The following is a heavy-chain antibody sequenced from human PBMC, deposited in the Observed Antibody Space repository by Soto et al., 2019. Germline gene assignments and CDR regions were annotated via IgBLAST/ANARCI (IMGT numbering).Heavy chain of an antibody. CDR3: ARAPVGLDTMSYFDY. D-gene: IGHD3-3*01. CDR2: IYNGGST. V-gene: IGHV4-30-4*01. CDR1: GDSVSSVGFH. Sequence: SETLSLTCTVSGDSVSSVGFHWSWLRRPPGKGLEWIGYIYNGGSTYYRPSLESRMHMSLDATRNRYSLRLTSVTAADTAVYFCARAPVGLDTMSYFDYWGQGKLVTVS. J-gene: IGHJ4*02.